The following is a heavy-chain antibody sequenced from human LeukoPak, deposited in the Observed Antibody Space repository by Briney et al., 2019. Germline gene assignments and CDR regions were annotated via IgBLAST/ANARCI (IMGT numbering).Heavy chain of an antibody. CDR1: GYTFTGYY. J-gene: IGHJ3*02. CDR2: INPNSGGT. CDR3: ARDKSSGYHDAFDI. Sequence: ASVKVSCKASGYTFTGYYMHWVRQAPGQGLEWMGWINPNSGGTNYAQKFQGRVTMTRDTSISTAYMELSWLRSDDTAVYYCARDKSSGYHDAFDIWGQGTMVTVSS. D-gene: IGHD3-22*01. V-gene: IGHV1-2*02.